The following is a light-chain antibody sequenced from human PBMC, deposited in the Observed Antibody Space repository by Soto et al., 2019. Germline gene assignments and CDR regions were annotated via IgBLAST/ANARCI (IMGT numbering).Light chain of an antibody. Sequence: EIVLTQAPGTQSLSPGERATLSCRASQSVSSDYLAWYQQKPGQTPRLLIYGASSRATGNPDRFSGSESGTDFTLTISRLEHEDFAMYYCQQDGSSPPHTFRQWTKLEIK. CDR1: QSVSSDY. J-gene: IGKJ2*01. V-gene: IGKV3-20*01. CDR2: GAS. CDR3: QQDGSSPPHT.